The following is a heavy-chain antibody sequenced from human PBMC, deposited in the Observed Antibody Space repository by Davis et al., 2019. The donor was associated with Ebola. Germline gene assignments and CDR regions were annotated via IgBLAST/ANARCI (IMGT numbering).Heavy chain of an antibody. CDR3: ARGAFDWLLLGGFDY. V-gene: IGHV4-39*01. CDR1: GGSISSSSYY. Sequence: MPSETLSLTCTVSGGSISSSSYYWGWIRQPPGKGLEWIGSIYYSGSTYYNPSLKSRVTISVDTSKNQFSLKLSSVTAADTAVYYCARGAFDWLLLGGFDYWGQGTLVTVSS. D-gene: IGHD3-9*01. CDR2: IYYSGST. J-gene: IGHJ4*02.